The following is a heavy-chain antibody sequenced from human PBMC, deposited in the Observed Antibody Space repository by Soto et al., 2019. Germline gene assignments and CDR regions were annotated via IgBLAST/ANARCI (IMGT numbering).Heavy chain of an antibody. CDR1: GFTFSSYD. Sequence: ESGGGVVQPGRSLRLSCAASGFTFSSYDMHWVRQAPGKGLEWVAVVSYDGSKKYYADSVKGRFTISRDNSKNTLYLQMNSLRAEDTAVYYCAKDDYGMDVWGQGTTVTVSS. J-gene: IGHJ6*02. CDR2: VSYDGSKK. CDR3: AKDDYGMDV. V-gene: IGHV3-30*18.